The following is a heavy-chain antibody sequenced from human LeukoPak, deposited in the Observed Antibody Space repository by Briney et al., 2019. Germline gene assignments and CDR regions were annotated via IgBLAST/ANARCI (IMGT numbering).Heavy chain of an antibody. Sequence: PSGTLSLTCTVFGASISSNYWSWVRQPPGKGLEWIGYIYYNGNTNYNPSLESRVTISVDTSKKHFSLTLSSVTAADTAVYYCAREREYHYDSSGYYRDAFDLWGQGTMVTVSS. CDR3: AREREYHYDSSGYYRDAFDL. CDR2: IYYNGNT. V-gene: IGHV4-59*12. CDR1: GASISSNY. D-gene: IGHD3-22*01. J-gene: IGHJ3*01.